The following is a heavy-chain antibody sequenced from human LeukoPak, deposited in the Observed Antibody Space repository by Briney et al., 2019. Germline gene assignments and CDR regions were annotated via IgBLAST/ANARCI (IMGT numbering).Heavy chain of an antibody. Sequence: PGGSLRLSCAASGFTFSSYWMSWVRQAPGKGLEWVANIKQDGSEKYYVDSVKGRFTISRDNAKNSLYLQMNSLRAEDTAVYYCARDFDFKYYYYYYYMDVWGKGTTVTVSS. D-gene: IGHD3-9*01. V-gene: IGHV3-7*01. CDR2: IKQDGSEK. J-gene: IGHJ6*03. CDR3: ARDFDFKYYYYYYYMDV. CDR1: GFTFSSYW.